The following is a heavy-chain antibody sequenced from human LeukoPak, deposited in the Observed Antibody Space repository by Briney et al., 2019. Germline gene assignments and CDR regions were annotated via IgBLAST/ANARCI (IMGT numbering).Heavy chain of an antibody. CDR3: ASDVDTAIVRDY. CDR1: AGSISSSSYY. V-gene: IGHV4-39*01. Sequence: SETLSLTCTVSAGSISSSSYYWGWIRQPPGKGREWIGSIYYSGSTYYKPCLKSRVTISVDTSKNQCSLKLSSVTAADTPVYYCASDVDTAIVRDYWGQGTLVTVSS. D-gene: IGHD5-18*01. CDR2: IYYSGST. J-gene: IGHJ4*02.